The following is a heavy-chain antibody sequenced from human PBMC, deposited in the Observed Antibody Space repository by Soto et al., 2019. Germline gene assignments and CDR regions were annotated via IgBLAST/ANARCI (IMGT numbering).Heavy chain of an antibody. CDR3: ARGGVTLRFLEWSTRDYYYGMDV. D-gene: IGHD3-3*01. CDR1: GGSISSYY. V-gene: IGHV4-59*01. J-gene: IGHJ6*02. CDR2: IYYSGST. Sequence: SETLSRTCTVSGGSISSYYWIWIQQPTWKGLKRIGYIYYSGSTNYNPSLKSRVTISVDTSKIQFSLKLSSVTAADTAVYYCARGGVTLRFLEWSTRDYYYGMDVLGQGTTVTVSS.